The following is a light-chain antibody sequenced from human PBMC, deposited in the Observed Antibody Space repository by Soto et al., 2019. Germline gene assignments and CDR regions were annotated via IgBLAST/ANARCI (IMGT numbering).Light chain of an antibody. Sequence: DNQMTQSPSSLSSSFGDRVTLTCRASQNIDTYLNWYQQKPGTAPKLLMYAASSLHSGVPSRFSGSGSGTDFTLTISSLQPEDFATYYCQQCHTTPYPFGQGTKLEI. V-gene: IGKV1-39*01. CDR1: QNIDTY. J-gene: IGKJ2*01. CDR2: AAS. CDR3: QQCHTTPYP.